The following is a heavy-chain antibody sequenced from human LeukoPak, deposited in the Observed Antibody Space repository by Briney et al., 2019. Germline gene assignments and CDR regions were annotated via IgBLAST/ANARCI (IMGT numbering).Heavy chain of an antibody. J-gene: IGHJ4*02. CDR2: VGGGGVTT. V-gene: IGHV3-23*01. D-gene: IGHD1-26*01. Sequence: GGSLRLSCAASGFTFTNYAMNWVRQAPGKGLEWVSSVGGGGVTTIYAESVQGRFTVSRDNSKTTVYLQMNSLRAEDTAVYYCAKDVLVWELLSLSPDYWGQGTLVTVSS. CDR3: AKDVLVWELLSLSPDY. CDR1: GFTFTNYA.